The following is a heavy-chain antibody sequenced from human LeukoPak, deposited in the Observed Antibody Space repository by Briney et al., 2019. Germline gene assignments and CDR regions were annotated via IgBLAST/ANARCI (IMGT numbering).Heavy chain of an antibody. J-gene: IGHJ5*02. Sequence: SETLSLTCTVSGGSISSYYWSWIRQPPGKGLEWIGYIYYSGSTNYNPSLKSRVTISVDTSKNQFSLKLSSVTAADTAVYYCARRPGIAVAGHNWFDPWGQGTLVTVSS. V-gene: IGHV4-59*08. CDR2: IYYSGST. CDR1: GGSISSYY. D-gene: IGHD6-19*01. CDR3: ARRPGIAVAGHNWFDP.